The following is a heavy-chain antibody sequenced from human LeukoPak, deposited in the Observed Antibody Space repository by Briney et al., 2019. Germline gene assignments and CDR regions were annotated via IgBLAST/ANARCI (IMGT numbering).Heavy chain of an antibody. D-gene: IGHD6-19*01. V-gene: IGHV1-8*01. CDR1: GYTFTTYD. CDR2: MNPNSGNT. J-gene: IGHJ5*02. Sequence: GASVKVSCKASGYTFTTYDINWVRQATGQGLEWMGWMNPNSGNTGYAQKFQGRVTMTRNTSITTSYMELSSLRSEDTAVYYCARGRGSGHKENWFDPWGQGTLVTVSS. CDR3: ARGRGSGHKENWFDP.